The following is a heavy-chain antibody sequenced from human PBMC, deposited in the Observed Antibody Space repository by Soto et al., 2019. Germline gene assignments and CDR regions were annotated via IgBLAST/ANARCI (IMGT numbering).Heavy chain of an antibody. V-gene: IGHV1-69*02. Sequence: QVQLVQSGAEVKKPGSSVKVSCTASGGTFSSYTISWVRQAPGQGLEWMGRIIPILGIANYAQKFQGRVTITADKSTSTAYMELSSLRSEDTAVYYCARTVPTGTDLGDYWGQGTLVTVSS. J-gene: IGHJ4*02. CDR3: ARTVPTGTDLGDY. CDR2: IIPILGIA. D-gene: IGHD1-1*01. CDR1: GGTFSSYT.